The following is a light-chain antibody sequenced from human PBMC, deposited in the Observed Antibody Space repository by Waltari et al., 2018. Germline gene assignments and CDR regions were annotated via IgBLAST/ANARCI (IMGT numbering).Light chain of an antibody. CDR2: AAS. CDR1: QAIRND. CDR3: MQDYSYPRT. J-gene: IGKJ1*01. V-gene: IGKV1-6*01. Sequence: AIQVTQSPSSLSASVGDRVTITCRASQAIRNDLGWYQQKPGMAPKLLIYAASRLEGGVPSRFSGRGSGTDFTLTISNLQPEDFASYYCMQDYSYPRTFGQGTKVEIK.